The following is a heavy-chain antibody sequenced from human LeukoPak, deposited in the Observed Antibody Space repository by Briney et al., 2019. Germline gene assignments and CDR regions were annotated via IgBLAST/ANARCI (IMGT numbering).Heavy chain of an antibody. V-gene: IGHV3-23*01. CDR1: GFTFRNYA. CDR3: AKDGCGGDCSWYFDL. CDR2: IHSSGGNNT. Sequence: PGGSLRLSCAASGFTFRNYALSWVRQAPGKGLEWVSAIHSSGGNNTYYADSVKGRFTISRDHFKNTLYLQMNSLGAEDTAVYYCAKDGCGGDCSWYFDLWGRGTLVTVSS. D-gene: IGHD2-21*02. J-gene: IGHJ2*01.